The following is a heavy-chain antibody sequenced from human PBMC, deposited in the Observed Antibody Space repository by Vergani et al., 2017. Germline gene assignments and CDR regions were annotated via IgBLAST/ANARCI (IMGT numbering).Heavy chain of an antibody. CDR1: GYSFTSYW. V-gene: IGHV5-51*01. J-gene: IGHJ4*02. CDR2: IYPGDSDT. D-gene: IGHD5-18*01. CDR3: ARTRYSYGYPAAH. Sequence: EVQLVQSGAEVKKPGESLKISCKGSGYSFTSYWIGWVRQMPVKGREWMGIIYPGDSDTRYSPSFQGQVTISADKSISTAYLQWSSTKASDTAMYYCARTRYSYGYPAAHWGQGTLVTVSS.